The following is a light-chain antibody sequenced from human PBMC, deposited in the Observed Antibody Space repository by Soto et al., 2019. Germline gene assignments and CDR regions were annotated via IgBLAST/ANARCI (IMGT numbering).Light chain of an antibody. CDR1: QSVSSY. J-gene: IGKJ1*01. CDR2: DAS. CDR3: QQYGSSTGT. V-gene: IGKV3-11*01. Sequence: EIVLTQSPATLSLSPGERATLSCRASQSVSSYLAWYQQKPGQAPRLLIYDASNRATGIPARFSGSGSGTDFTLTISRLEPEDFAVYYCQQYGSSTGTFGQGTKV.